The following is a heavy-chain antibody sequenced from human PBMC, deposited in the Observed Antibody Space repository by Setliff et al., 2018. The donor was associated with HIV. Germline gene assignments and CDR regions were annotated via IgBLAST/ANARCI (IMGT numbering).Heavy chain of an antibody. J-gene: IGHJ6*03. CDR1: GYTFTSYY. V-gene: IGHV1-46*01. CDR3: ARDTYYNFWSGLEDYYYYMDV. Sequence: ASVKVSCKASGYTFTSYYMHWVRQAPGQGLEWMGIINPSGGSTRYAQKFQGRVTMTRETSTSTVYMELSSLRSEDTAVYYCARDTYYNFWSGLEDYYYYMDVWGKGTTVTVSS. CDR2: INPSGGST. D-gene: IGHD3-3*01.